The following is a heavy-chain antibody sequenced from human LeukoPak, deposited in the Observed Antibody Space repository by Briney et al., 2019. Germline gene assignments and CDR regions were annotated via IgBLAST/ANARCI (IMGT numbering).Heavy chain of an antibody. Sequence: SETLSLTCTVSGGSFSDYYWNWIRQPPGKGLEWIGYFSYTGSTNYNPSLRGRVILSVDTSKNQFSLKLSSVTAADTAVYYCARIPARRIVITPAYFDLWGLGTLVTVSS. CDR3: ARIPARRIVITPAYFDL. V-gene: IGHV4-59*01. CDR2: FSYTGST. CDR1: GGSFSDYY. D-gene: IGHD3-16*01. J-gene: IGHJ4*02.